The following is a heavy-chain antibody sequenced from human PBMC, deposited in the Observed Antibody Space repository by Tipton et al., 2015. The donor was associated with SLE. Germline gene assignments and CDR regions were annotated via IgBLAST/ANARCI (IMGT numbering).Heavy chain of an antibody. CDR1: GGSISSGGYS. CDR3: ARDTDYDGNYFDY. Sequence: TLSLTCAVSGGSISSGGYSWSWIRQPPGKGLEWIGYIYHSGSTYYNPSLKSRVTMSVDRSKNQFSLKLSSVTAADTAVCYCARDTDYDGNYFDYWGQGTLVTVSS. J-gene: IGHJ4*02. D-gene: IGHD3-22*01. V-gene: IGHV4-30-2*01. CDR2: IYHSGST.